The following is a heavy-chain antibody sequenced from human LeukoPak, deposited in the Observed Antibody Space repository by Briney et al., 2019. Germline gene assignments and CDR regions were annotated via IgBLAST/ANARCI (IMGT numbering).Heavy chain of an antibody. CDR1: GGSFGGYY. CDR2: INHSGST. CDR3: ARDRTNRYGDAFDI. D-gene: IGHD5-18*01. Sequence: PSETLSLTCAVYGGSFGGYYWSWIRQPPGKGLEWIGDINHSGSTNYNPSLKSRVTISLDTSKNQFSLKLSSVTAADTAVYYCARDRTNRYGDAFDIGGQGTMVTVSS. J-gene: IGHJ3*02. V-gene: IGHV4-34*01.